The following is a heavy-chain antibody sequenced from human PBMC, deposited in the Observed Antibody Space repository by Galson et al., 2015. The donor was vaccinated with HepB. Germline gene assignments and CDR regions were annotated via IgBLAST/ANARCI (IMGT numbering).Heavy chain of an antibody. Sequence: SLRLSCAASGFTFSSYGVSWVRQAPGQGLEWVSSISGSGGSTYYADSVKDRFTISRDNSKNTLYLHMNGLRAEDTAVYYCAKEPSGSYLPDYWGQGTLVTVSS. CDR2: ISGSGGST. J-gene: IGHJ4*02. CDR3: AKEPSGSYLPDY. V-gene: IGHV3-23*01. CDR1: GFTFSSYG. D-gene: IGHD1-26*01.